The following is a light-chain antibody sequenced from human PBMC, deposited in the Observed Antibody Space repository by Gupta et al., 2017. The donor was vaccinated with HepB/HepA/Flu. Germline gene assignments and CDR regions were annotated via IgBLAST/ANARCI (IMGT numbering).Light chain of an antibody. CDR3: VLYMGGGIWV. V-gene: IGLV8-61*01. J-gene: IGLJ3*02. CDR2: STN. Sequence: QTVVPQEPSFSVSPGGTVTLTCGLSSGSVSTRHYPSWYQQTPGQPPRTLIYSTNTRSSGVPDRFSGSIRGNKAALTITGAKADDESDYYCVLYMGGGIWVFGGGTKLTVL. CDR1: SGSVSTRHY.